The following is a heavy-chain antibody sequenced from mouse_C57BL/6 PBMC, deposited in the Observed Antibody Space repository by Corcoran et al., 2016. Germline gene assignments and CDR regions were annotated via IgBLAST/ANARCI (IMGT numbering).Heavy chain of an antibody. D-gene: IGHD1-1*01. CDR1: GFSLSTSGMG. CDR3: ARNGPIYYYGSSYENAMDY. CDR2: IYWDDDK. Sequence: QVTLKESGPGILESSQTLSLTCSFSGFSLSTSGMGVSWIRQPSGKGLEWLAHIYWDDDKRYNPSLKSRLTISKDTSRNQVFLKITSVDTADTATYYCARNGPIYYYGSSYENAMDYWGQGTSVTVSS. V-gene: IGHV8-12*01. J-gene: IGHJ4*01.